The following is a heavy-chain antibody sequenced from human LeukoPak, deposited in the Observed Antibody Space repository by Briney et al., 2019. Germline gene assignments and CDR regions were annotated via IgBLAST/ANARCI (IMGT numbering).Heavy chain of an antibody. Sequence: GGSLSLSRAASVFTFSIYSMNWVRHAPGKGLEWVSYFRSSSSTIYYADSVKGRFTISRDNAKNSLYLQMNSLRAEDTAVYYCARGGRAVVTAYYFDYWGQGTLVTVSS. CDR3: ARGGRAVVTAYYFDY. CDR2: FRSSSSTI. CDR1: VFTFSIYS. D-gene: IGHD3-22*01. J-gene: IGHJ4*02. V-gene: IGHV3-48*01.